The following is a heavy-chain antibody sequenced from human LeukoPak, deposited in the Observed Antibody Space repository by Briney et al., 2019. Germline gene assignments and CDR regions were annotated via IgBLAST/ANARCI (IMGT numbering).Heavy chain of an antibody. CDR2: IIPIFGTA. V-gene: IGHV1-69*06. Sequence: ASVKVSCKASGGTFSSYAISWVRQAPGQGLEWMGGIIPIFGTANYAQKFQGRVTITAGKSTSTAYMELSSLRSEDTAVYYCATRTNIVAPFDYWGQGTLVTVSS. D-gene: IGHD5-12*01. J-gene: IGHJ4*02. CDR3: ATRTNIVAPFDY. CDR1: GGTFSSYA.